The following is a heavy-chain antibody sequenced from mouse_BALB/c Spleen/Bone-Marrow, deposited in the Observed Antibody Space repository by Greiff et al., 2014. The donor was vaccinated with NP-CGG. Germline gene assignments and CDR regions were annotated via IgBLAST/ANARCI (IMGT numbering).Heavy chain of an antibody. CDR2: IRNKANGYTT. J-gene: IGHJ1*01. CDR3: AREGVYYGNPYWYFDV. Sequence: EVQLVESGGGLVQPGGSLRLSCATSGFTFTDYYMSWARQPPGKALEWLGFIRNKANGYTTEYSASVKGRFTISRDNSQSILYLQMNTLRAEDSATYYCAREGVYYGNPYWYFDVWGAGTTVTVSS. CDR1: GFTFTDYY. D-gene: IGHD2-1*01. V-gene: IGHV7-3*02.